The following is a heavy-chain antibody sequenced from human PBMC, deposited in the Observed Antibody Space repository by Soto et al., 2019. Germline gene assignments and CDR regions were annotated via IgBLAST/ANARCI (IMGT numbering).Heavy chain of an antibody. CDR2: IIPILGIA. D-gene: IGHD6-19*01. Sequence: QVQLVQSGAEVKKPGSSVKVSCKASGGTFSSYTISWVRQAPGQGLEWMGRIIPILGIANYAQKFQGRVTXTXXKSTSTAYMELSSLRSEDTAVYYCARIAVAGQTSSWGQGTLVTVSS. CDR3: ARIAVAGQTSS. J-gene: IGHJ5*02. CDR1: GGTFSSYT. V-gene: IGHV1-69*02.